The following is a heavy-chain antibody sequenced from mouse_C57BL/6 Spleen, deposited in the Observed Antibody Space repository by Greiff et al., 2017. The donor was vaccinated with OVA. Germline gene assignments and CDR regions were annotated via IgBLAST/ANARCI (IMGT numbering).Heavy chain of an antibody. V-gene: IGHV10-1*01. D-gene: IGHD1-1*01. Sequence: EVMLVASGGGLVQPQGSLKLSCAASGFSFNTYAMNWVRQAPGKGLEWVARIRSKSNNYATYYADSVKDRFTISRDDSESMLYLQTNNLKTEDTAMYYCVRQITTVVEGTLFDYWGQGTTLTVSS. J-gene: IGHJ2*01. CDR3: VRQITTVVEGTLFDY. CDR1: GFSFNTYA. CDR2: IRSKSNNYAT.